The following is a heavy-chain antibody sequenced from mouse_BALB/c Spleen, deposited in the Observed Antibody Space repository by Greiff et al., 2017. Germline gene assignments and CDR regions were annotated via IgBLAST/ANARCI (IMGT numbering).Heavy chain of an antibody. CDR2: ISYDGSN. D-gene: IGHD2-10*02. CDR3: AREREYGNYYFDY. Sequence: DVQLQESGPGLVKPSQSLSLTCSVTGYSITSGYYWNWIRQFPGNKLEWMGYISYDGSNNYNPSLKNRISITRDTSKNQFFLKLNSVTTEDTATYYCAREREYGNYYFDYWGQGTTLTVSS. CDR1: GYSITSGYY. J-gene: IGHJ2*01. V-gene: IGHV3-6*02.